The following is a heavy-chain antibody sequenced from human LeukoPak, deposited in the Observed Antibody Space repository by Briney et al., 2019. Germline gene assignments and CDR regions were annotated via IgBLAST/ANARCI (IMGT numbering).Heavy chain of an antibody. J-gene: IGHJ4*02. CDR2: IRYDGSNK. D-gene: IGHD2-2*02. V-gene: IGHV3-30*02. CDR3: AKDMKVVVPAAIGY. CDR1: GFTFSSYG. Sequence: PGRSLRLSCAASGFTFSSYGMHWVRQAPGKGLEWEAFIRYDGSNKYYADSVKGRFTISRDNSKNTLYLQMNSLRAEDTAVYYCAKDMKVVVPAAIGYWGQGTLVTVSS.